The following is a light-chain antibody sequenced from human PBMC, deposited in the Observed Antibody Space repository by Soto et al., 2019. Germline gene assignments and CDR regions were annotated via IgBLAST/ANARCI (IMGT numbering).Light chain of an antibody. V-gene: IGLV2-8*01. CDR3: CAYAGGDHLFV. CDR2: DVN. CDR1: SSDVGGYNY. Sequence: QSVLTQPPSASGSPVQSVTISCTGTSSDVGGYNYVSWYQQEPGKAPKLIIYDVNQRPSGVPDRFSGSKSGNTASLTISGLQAEDEDDYYCCAYAGGDHLFVFGAGTKVTVL. J-gene: IGLJ1*01.